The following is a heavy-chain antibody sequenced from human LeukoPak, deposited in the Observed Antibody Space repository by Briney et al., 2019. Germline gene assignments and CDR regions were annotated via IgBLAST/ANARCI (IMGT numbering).Heavy chain of an antibody. CDR1: GGSFSGYY. J-gene: IGHJ6*02. CDR2: INHSGST. V-gene: IGHV4-34*01. CDR3: ARADGYRSSTSCYYYYGMDV. D-gene: IGHD2-2*01. Sequence: SETLSLTCAVYGGSFSGYYWSWIRQPPGKGLEWIGEINHSGSTNYNPSLKSRVTISVDTSKNQFSLKLSSVTAADTAVYYCARADGYRSSTSCYYYYGMDVWGQGTTVTVSS.